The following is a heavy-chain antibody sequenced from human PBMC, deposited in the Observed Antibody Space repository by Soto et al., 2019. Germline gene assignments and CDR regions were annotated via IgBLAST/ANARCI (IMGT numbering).Heavy chain of an antibody. D-gene: IGHD6-13*01. CDR2: IYYSGST. J-gene: IGHJ4*02. CDR1: GGSIDNYY. V-gene: IGHV4-59*01. CDR3: ARIAAAGTY. Sequence: PLETLCLTCSVSGGSIDNYYGSWIRQPPGKGLEWIGYIYYSGSTNYNPSLKSRVTISVDTSKNQFSLKLRSVTAADTAVYYCARIAAAGTYWGQGALVTVSS.